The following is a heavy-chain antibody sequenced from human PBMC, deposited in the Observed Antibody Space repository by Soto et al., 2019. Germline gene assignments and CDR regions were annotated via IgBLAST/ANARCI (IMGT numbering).Heavy chain of an antibody. CDR1: GGSISSGGYS. V-gene: IGHV4-30-2*01. CDR3: ARSQGAAIADDAFDI. CDR2: IYHSGST. Sequence: QLQLQESGSGLVKPSQTLSLTCAVSGGSISSGGYSWSWIRQPPGKGLEWIGYIYHSGSTYYNPSLKSRVTISVDRSKNQFSLKLSSVTAADTAVYYCARSQGAAIADDAFDIWGQGTMVTVSS. J-gene: IGHJ3*02. D-gene: IGHD2-2*01.